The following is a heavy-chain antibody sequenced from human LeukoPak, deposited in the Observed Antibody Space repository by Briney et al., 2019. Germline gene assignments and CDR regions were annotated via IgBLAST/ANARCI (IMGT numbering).Heavy chain of an antibody. CDR2: ISYDGSNK. CDR3: AKDVTSRYYDSSGYYDSTFDY. D-gene: IGHD3-22*01. CDR1: GFTFSSYA. J-gene: IGHJ4*02. Sequence: PGGSLRLSCAASGFTFSSYAMHWVRQAPGKGLEWVAVISYDGSNKYYADSVKGRFTISRDNSKNTLYLQMNSLRAEDTAVYYCAKDVTSRYYDSSGYYDSTFDYWGQGTLVTVSS. V-gene: IGHV3-30-3*01.